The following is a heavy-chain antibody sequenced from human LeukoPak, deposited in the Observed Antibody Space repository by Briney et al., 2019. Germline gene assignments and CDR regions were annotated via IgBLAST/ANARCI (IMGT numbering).Heavy chain of an antibody. J-gene: IGHJ4*02. CDR3: ARRSGSGSYYDFDY. CDR2: IIPIFGTA. D-gene: IGHD3-10*01. CDR1: GGTFCSYA. V-gene: IGHV1-69*13. Sequence: ASVKVSCKASGGTFCSYAISWVRQAPGQGLERMGGIIPIFGTANYAQKFQGRVTITADESTSTAYMELSSLRSEDTAVYYCARRSGSGSYYDFDYWGQGTLVTVSS.